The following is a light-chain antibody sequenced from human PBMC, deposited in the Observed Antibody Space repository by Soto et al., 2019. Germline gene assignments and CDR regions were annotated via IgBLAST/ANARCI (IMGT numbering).Light chain of an antibody. CDR3: QQYNNWPII. CDR1: QSVSSNN. CDR2: GAS. J-gene: IGKJ5*01. Sequence: EIVLTQSPGTLSLSPGERATLSCRASQSVSSNNLAWYQQKLGRAPRLLISGASRRATGIPDRFSGSGSGTDFTLTISSLQSEDFALYYCQQYNNWPIIFGQGTRLEIK. V-gene: IGKV3-20*01.